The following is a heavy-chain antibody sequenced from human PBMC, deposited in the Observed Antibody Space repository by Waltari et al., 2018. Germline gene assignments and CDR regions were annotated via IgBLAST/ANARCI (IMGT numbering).Heavy chain of an antibody. Sequence: QVQLQESGPGLVKPSETLSLTCTVSGGSISSYYWSWIWQPAGKGLEWIGRIYTSGSTNYNPSLKSRVTMSVDTSKNQFSLKLSSVTAADTAVYYCAREYGDGAVGWFDYWGQGTLVTVSS. J-gene: IGHJ4*02. CDR2: IYTSGST. D-gene: IGHD2-15*01. CDR1: GGSISSYY. V-gene: IGHV4-4*07. CDR3: AREYGDGAVGWFDY.